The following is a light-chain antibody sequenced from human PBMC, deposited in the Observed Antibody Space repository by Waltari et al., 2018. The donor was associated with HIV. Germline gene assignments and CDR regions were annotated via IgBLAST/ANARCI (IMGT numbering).Light chain of an antibody. Sequence: QSVLTQPPSATGTPGQRATISCSGRSSTLGSNYVHWYQQLPGTTPKLLISRNNQRPAGVPDRFSASKSCTSASLAIRGLRSEDEGDYYCAAWDDSLGGRGLFGGGTRLTVL. CDR1: SSTLGSNY. CDR2: RNN. CDR3: AAWDDSLGGRGL. J-gene: IGLJ3*02. V-gene: IGLV1-47*01.